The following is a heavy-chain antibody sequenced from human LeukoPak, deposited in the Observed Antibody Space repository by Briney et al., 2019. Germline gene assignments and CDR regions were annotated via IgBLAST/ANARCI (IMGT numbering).Heavy chain of an antibody. CDR1: GGTFSSYA. CDR3: ARGPTYYYGSGSYLGYYYYYMDV. V-gene: IGHV1-69*13. CDR2: IIPIFGAA. Sequence: GASVKVSCKASGGTFSSYAISWVRQAPGQGLEWMGGIIPIFGAANYARKFQGRVTITADESTSTAYMELSSLRSEDTAVYYCARGPTYYYGSGSYLGYYYYYMDVWGKGTTVTISS. D-gene: IGHD3-10*01. J-gene: IGHJ6*03.